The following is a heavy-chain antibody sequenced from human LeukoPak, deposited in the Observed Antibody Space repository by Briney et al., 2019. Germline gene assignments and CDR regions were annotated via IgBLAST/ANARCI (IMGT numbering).Heavy chain of an antibody. CDR2: IYNSGST. D-gene: IGHD4-17*01. J-gene: IGHJ2*01. CDR1: GGSISTSY. Sequence: SETLSLTCSGSGGSISTSYWIWIRQPPGKGLEWIGYIYNSGSTNYNPSFKSRVTISVDMSKNQFSLKLSSVTAADTAVYYCARPKYADYDWPDWYFDLWGRGTLVTVSS. CDR3: ARPKYADYDWPDWYFDL. V-gene: IGHV4-59*01.